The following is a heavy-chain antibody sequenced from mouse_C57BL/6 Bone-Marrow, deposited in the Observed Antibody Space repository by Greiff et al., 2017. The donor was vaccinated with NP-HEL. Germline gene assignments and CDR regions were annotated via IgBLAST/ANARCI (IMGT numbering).Heavy chain of an antibody. CDR1: GFTFSDYG. J-gene: IGHJ2*01. Sequence: VESGGGLVKPGGSLKLSCAASGFTFSDYGMHWVRQAPEKGLEWVAYISSGSSTIYYADTVKGRFTISRDNAKNTLFLQMTSLRSEDTAMYYCARQDYYGSSYYFDYWGQGTTLTVSS. D-gene: IGHD1-1*01. V-gene: IGHV5-17*01. CDR2: ISSGSSTI. CDR3: ARQDYYGSSYYFDY.